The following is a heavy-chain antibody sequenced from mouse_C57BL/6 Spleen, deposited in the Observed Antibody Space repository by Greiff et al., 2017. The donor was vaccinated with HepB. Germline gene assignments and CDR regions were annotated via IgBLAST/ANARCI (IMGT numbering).Heavy chain of an antibody. CDR3: ARPMALLYGSLDY. V-gene: IGHV1-72*01. Sequence: QVQLKQPGAELVKPGASVKLSCKASGYTFTSYWMHWVKQRPGRGLEWIGRIDPNSGGTKYNEKFKSKATLTVDKPSSTAYMQLSSLTSEDSAVYYCARPMALLYGSLDYWGQGTTLTVSS. J-gene: IGHJ2*01. D-gene: IGHD1-1*01. CDR1: GYTFTSYW. CDR2: IDPNSGGT.